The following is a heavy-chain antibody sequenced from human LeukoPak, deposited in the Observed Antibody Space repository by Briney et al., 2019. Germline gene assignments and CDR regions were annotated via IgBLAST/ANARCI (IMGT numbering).Heavy chain of an antibody. J-gene: IGHJ4*02. Sequence: ASVKVSCKASGYTFTSYGISWVRQAPGQGLEWMGWISAYNGNTNYAQKLQGRVTMTTDTSTSTAYMELRSLRSDDTAVYYCARELRGSYHRSLVGHFDYWGQGTLVTVSS. CDR3: ARELRGSYHRSLVGHFDY. V-gene: IGHV1-18*01. CDR1: GYTFTSYG. D-gene: IGHD1-26*01. CDR2: ISAYNGNT.